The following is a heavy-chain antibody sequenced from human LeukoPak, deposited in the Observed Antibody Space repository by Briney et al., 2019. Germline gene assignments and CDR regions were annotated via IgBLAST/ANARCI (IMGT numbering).Heavy chain of an antibody. CDR2: IRYDGSNK. V-gene: IGHV3-30*02. D-gene: IGHD5-18*01. J-gene: IGHJ4*02. CDR3: ARGGYSYGYSGPYYFDY. CDR1: GFTFSGSG. Sequence: GGSLRLSCAASGFTFSGSGMHWVRQAPGKGLEGLTFIRYDGSNKYYTDSVKGRFTISRDNSKNTLYLQMDSLRAEDTAVYYCARGGYSYGYSGPYYFDYWGQGTLVTVSS.